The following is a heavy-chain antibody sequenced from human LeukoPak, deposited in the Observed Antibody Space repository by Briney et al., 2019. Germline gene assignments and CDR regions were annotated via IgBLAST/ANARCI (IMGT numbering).Heavy chain of an antibody. V-gene: IGHV3-48*01. J-gene: IGHJ6*03. CDR1: GFTFTSYS. Sequence: GGSLRLSCAASGFTFTSYSINWVRQAPGKGLEWVSYISSSSSAIFYADSVKGRFTISRDNAKNSVYLQMNSLRAEDTAVYFCASASYYYMDVWGKRTTVTVSS. CDR2: ISSSSSAI. CDR3: ASASYYYMDV.